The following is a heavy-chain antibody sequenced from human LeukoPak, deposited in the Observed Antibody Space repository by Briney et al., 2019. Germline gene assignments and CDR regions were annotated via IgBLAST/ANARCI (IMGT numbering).Heavy chain of an antibody. CDR2: INPNSGGT. CDR1: GYTFTGYY. J-gene: IGHJ4*02. CDR3: ARVHCTNGVCYLFDY. D-gene: IGHD2-8*01. V-gene: IGHV1-2*06. Sequence: PGASVKVSCKASGYTFTGYYMHWVRQAPRQGLEWMGRINPNSGGTNYAQKFQGRVTMTRDTSISTAYMELSRLRSDDTAVYYCARVHCTNGVCYLFDYWGQGTLVTVSS.